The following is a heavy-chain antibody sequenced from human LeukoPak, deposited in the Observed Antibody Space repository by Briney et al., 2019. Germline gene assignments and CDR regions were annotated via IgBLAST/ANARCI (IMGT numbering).Heavy chain of an antibody. CDR3: ARVGVGLLGSGPQPFDP. CDR1: GGTFSSYA. CDR2: IIPIFGTA. J-gene: IGHJ5*02. D-gene: IGHD3-10*01. V-gene: IGHV1-69*05. Sequence: SVKVSCKASGGTFSSYAISWVRQAPGQGLEWMGGIIPIFGTANYAQKFQGRVTITTDESTSTAYMELSSLRSEDTAVYYCARVGVGLLGSGPQPFDPWGQGTLVTVSS.